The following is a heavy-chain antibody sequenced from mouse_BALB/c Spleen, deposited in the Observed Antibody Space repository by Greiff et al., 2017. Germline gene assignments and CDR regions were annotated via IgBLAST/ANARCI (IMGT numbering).Heavy chain of an antibody. CDR1: GYTFTSYW. CDR2: IDPSDSYT. D-gene: IGHD2-3*01. V-gene: IGHV1-69*02. CDR3: ARRGYYLYAMDY. Sequence: QVQLQQSGAELVKPGASVKLSCKASGYTFTSYWMHWVKQRPGQGLEWIGEIDPSDSYTNYNQKFKGKATLTVDKSSSTAYMQLSSLTSEDSAVYYCARRGYYLYAMDYWGQGTSVTVSS. J-gene: IGHJ4*01.